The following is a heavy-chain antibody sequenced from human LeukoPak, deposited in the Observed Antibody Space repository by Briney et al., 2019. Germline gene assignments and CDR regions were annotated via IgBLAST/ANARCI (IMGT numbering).Heavy chain of an antibody. CDR3: ARDRGGILDF. D-gene: IGHD3-10*01. J-gene: IGHJ4*02. CDR2: IKQDGSAK. CDR1: GFTFSSYE. Sequence: GGSLRLSCAASGFTFSSYEMNWVRQAPGKGLEWVANIKQDGSAKNYVGSVRGRFTISRDNAKTSLELQMNSLRVEDTAVYYCARDRGGILDFWGQGTLVTVSS. V-gene: IGHV3-7*04.